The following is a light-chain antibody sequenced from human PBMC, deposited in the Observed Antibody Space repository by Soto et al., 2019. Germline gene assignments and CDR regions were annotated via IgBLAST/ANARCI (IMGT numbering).Light chain of an antibody. J-gene: IGKJ1*01. CDR2: GAS. V-gene: IGKV3-20*01. Sequence: SPGTLYLSPGERATISCRASQSVSSNYLAWYQQKPGQAPRPLIYGASSRATGIPDRFSGSGAGTDFTLTISRPESEDFAVYYCQQYGSSPWTFGQGTKV. CDR1: QSVSSNY. CDR3: QQYGSSPWT.